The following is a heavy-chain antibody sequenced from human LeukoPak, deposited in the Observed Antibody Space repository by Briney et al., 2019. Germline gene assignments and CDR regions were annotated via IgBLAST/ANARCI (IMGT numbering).Heavy chain of an antibody. CDR3: AKDMLSIGD. D-gene: IGHD2-8*01. CDR2: ISGRGDST. Sequence: SGGSLRLSCGASGFTFSSYAMSWVPPAPGKGVEWVSAISGRGDSTYYADSVKGRFTISSDNAKNPLDLQMNTRRAEDTAVYYCAKDMLSIGDWGQGTLGTVSA. CDR1: GFTFSSYA. J-gene: IGHJ4*02. V-gene: IGHV3-23*01.